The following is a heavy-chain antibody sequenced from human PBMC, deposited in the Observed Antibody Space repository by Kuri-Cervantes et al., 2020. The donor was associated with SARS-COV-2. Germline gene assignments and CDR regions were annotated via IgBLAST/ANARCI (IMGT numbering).Heavy chain of an antibody. V-gene: IGHV4-4*07. Sequence: SETLSLTCVVSGDSFSDSYWSWIRQPAGKGLEWIGRIHPSGSTNYNSPLESRVTMSIDTSKKQFSLNLSAVTAADTAVYYCAKDRYFDGRGGYYELGYWGQGELVTVSS. D-gene: IGHD3-22*01. J-gene: IGHJ4*02. CDR1: GDSFSDSY. CDR3: AKDRYFDGRGGYYELGY. CDR2: IHPSGST.